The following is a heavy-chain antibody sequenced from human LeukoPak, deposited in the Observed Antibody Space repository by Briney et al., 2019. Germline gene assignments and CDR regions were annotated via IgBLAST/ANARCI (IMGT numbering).Heavy chain of an antibody. J-gene: IGHJ4*02. Sequence: SVKVSCKASGGTFSSYAISWVRQAPGQGLEWMGRIIPILGIANYAQKFQGRVTITADKSTSTAYMALSSLRSEDTAVYYCARDLGAAYFDYWGQGTLVTVSS. V-gene: IGHV1-69*04. CDR3: ARDLGAAYFDY. D-gene: IGHD1-26*01. CDR1: GGTFSSYA. CDR2: IIPILGIA.